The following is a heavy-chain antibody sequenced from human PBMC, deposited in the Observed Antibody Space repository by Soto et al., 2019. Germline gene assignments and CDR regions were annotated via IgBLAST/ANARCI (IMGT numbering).Heavy chain of an antibody. Sequence: SETLSLTCTVSGGSISSSSYYWGWIRQPPGKGLEWIGSIYYSGSTNYNPSLKSLVTISVDTSKNQFSLKLSSVTAADTAVYYCAKDRGYFGWFDHWGQGTLVTVSS. CDR1: GGSISSSSYY. CDR3: AKDRGYFGWFDH. D-gene: IGHD3-22*01. CDR2: IYYSGST. J-gene: IGHJ5*02. V-gene: IGHV4-39*02.